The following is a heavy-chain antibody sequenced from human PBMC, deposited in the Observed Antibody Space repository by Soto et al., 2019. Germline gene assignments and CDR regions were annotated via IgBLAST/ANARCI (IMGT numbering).Heavy chain of an antibody. CDR1: GFTFSSYG. CDR2: IWYDGSNK. J-gene: IGHJ4*02. CDR3: ARDYGSWYEVYFDY. V-gene: IGHV3-33*01. D-gene: IGHD6-13*01. Sequence: PGGSLRLSCAASGFTFSSYGMHWVRQAPGKGLEWVAVIWYDGSNKYYADSVKGRFTISRDNSKNTLYLQMNSLRAEDTAVYYCARDYGSWYEVYFDYWGQGTLVTVSS.